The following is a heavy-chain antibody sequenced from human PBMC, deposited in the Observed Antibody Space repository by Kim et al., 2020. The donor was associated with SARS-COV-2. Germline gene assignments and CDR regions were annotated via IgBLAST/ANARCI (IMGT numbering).Heavy chain of an antibody. Sequence: TSGRTNYNPSLHSRVTMSVDMSKNPFSLKRSSVTAADTAVYYCASALGHWGQGTLVTVSS. CDR2: TSGRT. J-gene: IGHJ4*02. D-gene: IGHD3-16*02. V-gene: IGHV4-4*07. CDR3: ASALGH.